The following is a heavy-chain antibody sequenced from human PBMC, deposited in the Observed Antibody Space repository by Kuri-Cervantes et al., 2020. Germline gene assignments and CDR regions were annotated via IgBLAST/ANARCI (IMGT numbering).Heavy chain of an antibody. V-gene: IGHV3-21*01. CDR3: AREYYGSGSYWGSGYYYYYMDV. Sequence: GESLKISCVASGFTFDDYAMHWVRQAPGKGLEWVSSISSSSKYIYYADSVKGRFTISRDNAKNSLFVQMNSLRAEDTAVYYCAREYYGSGSYWGSGYYYYYMDVRGKGTTVTVSS. J-gene: IGHJ6*03. CDR2: ISSSSKYI. D-gene: IGHD3-10*01. CDR1: GFTFDDYA.